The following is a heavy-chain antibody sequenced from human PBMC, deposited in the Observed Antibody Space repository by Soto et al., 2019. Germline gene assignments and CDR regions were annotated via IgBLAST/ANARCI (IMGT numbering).Heavy chain of an antibody. D-gene: IGHD3-10*01. CDR2: IYYSGST. V-gene: IGHV4-30-4*01. Sequence: SETLSLTCTVSGGSISSGDYYWSWIRQPPGKGLEWIGYIYYSGSTYYNPSLKSRVTISVDTSKNQFSLKLSSVTAADTAVYYCARAGPYYGSGSYYPPRSGYFDYWGQGTLVTVSS. CDR3: ARAGPYYGSGSYYPPRSGYFDY. CDR1: GGSISSGDYY. J-gene: IGHJ4*02.